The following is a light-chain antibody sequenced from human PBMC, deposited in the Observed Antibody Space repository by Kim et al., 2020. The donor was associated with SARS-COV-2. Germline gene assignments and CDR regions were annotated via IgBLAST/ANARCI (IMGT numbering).Light chain of an antibody. J-gene: IGLJ3*02. CDR2: VNSDGSH. Sequence: SVNLTCTLSSGHSTYAIAWHQQQPEKGPRYLMKVNSDGSHSKGDGIPDRFSGSSSGAGRYLTISSLQSEDEADYYCQTWGTGIWVFGGGTQLTVL. V-gene: IGLV4-69*02. CDR3: QTWGTGIWV. CDR1: SGHSTYA.